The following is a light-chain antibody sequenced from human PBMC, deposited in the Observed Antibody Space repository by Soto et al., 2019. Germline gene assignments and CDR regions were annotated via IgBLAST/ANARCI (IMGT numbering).Light chain of an antibody. CDR3: QQYNNWLMYA. J-gene: IGKJ2*01. Sequence: EVVMTQSPATLSVSPGERVTLYCRASQTISSNLAWYQQKPGQAPRLLIYGASTRATDIPARFRGSGCVTEFSLSINNLQSEDFAVYYCQQYNNWLMYAFGQGTKLESK. CDR1: QTISSN. V-gene: IGKV3-15*01. CDR2: GAS.